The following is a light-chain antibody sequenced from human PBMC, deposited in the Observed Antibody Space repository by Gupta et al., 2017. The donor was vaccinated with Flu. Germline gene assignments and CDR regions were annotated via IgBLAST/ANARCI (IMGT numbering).Light chain of an antibody. Sequence: DIQMTQSLSSLPASVGDRVTITRRASQLISTYLNWYQHKPGQIPKLLIYTASTLQTGVPPRFSGRGSGTDFTLTIDSRQPEDFATYYCQQSFSDHGPFGPGTRVGNQT. J-gene: IGKJ1*01. CDR1: QLISTY. CDR3: QQSFSDHGP. CDR2: TAS. V-gene: IGKV1-39*01.